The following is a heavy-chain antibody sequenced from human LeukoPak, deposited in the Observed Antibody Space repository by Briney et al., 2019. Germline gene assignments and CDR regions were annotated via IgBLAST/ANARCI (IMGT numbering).Heavy chain of an antibody. CDR1: GGSISSSSYY. Sequence: SETLSLTCTVSGGSISSSSYYWGWIRQPPGKGLEWIGSIYYSGSTNYNPSLKSRVTISVDTSKNQFSLKLSSVTAADTAVYYCARGGAYCGGDCYRVGVFDLWGRGTLVTVSS. V-gene: IGHV4-39*07. J-gene: IGHJ2*01. CDR2: IYYSGST. D-gene: IGHD2-21*02. CDR3: ARGGAYCGGDCYRVGVFDL.